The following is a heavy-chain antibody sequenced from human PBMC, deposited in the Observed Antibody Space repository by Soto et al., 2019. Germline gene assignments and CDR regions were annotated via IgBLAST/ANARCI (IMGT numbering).Heavy chain of an antibody. CDR2: IKEDGSEQ. V-gene: IGHV3-7*05. J-gene: IGHJ4*02. CDR3: ARLTAAGGVDQFYY. D-gene: IGHD6-13*01. CDR1: GFTFSNYW. Sequence: EVQLEESGGGLVQPGGSLRLSCAASGFTFSNYWMTWVRQAPGKGLEWVANIKEDGSEQYQVDSVKGRFTFSRDNAKRTLYLQMNSLRVEDTAIYYCARLTAAGGVDQFYYWGQGTLVPVSS.